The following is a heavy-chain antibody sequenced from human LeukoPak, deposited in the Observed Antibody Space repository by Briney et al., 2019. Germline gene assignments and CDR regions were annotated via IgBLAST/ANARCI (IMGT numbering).Heavy chain of an antibody. D-gene: IGHD1-26*01. V-gene: IGHV3-23*01. J-gene: IGHJ5*02. CDR1: GFTFSSYA. CDR3: ARHCKIVGAIGSFRCWFDP. CDR2: ISGSGGRT. Sequence: GGSLRLSCAASGFTFSSYAMSWVRQAPGKGLEWVSAISGSGGRTHYADSVKGRFTISRDNSKNTLYLQMNSLRPEDTAVYYCARHCKIVGAIGSFRCWFDPWGQGTLVTVSS.